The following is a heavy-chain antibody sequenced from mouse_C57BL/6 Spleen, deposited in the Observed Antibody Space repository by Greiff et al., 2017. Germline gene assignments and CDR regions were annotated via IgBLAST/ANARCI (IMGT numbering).Heavy chain of an antibody. CDR2: IYPRVGST. V-gene: IGHV1-85*01. J-gene: IGHJ2*01. Sequence: VQLQQSGPELVKPGASVKLSCKASGYTFTSYDINWVKQRPGQGLEWIGWIYPRVGSTKYNEKVKGKATLAVDTSSSAAYMELHSLTSEDSAVYFCARITTVVDDFDYWGQGTTLTVSS. CDR3: ARITTVVDDFDY. CDR1: GYTFTSYD. D-gene: IGHD1-1*01.